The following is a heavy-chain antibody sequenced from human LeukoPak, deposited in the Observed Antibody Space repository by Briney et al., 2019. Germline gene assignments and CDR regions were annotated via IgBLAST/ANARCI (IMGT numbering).Heavy chain of an antibody. CDR1: GLTFSAYW. V-gene: IGHV3-7*01. Sequence: GGSLRLSCAASGLTFSAYWMTWVRQAPGKGLEWVANIKSDGSEKYYVDSVNGRFTISRDNAENSLDLQMNSLRAEDTAMYYCAKDSAYYYDSSGYYYDWGQGTLVTVSS. J-gene: IGHJ4*02. CDR3: AKDSAYYYDSSGYYYD. D-gene: IGHD3-22*01. CDR2: IKSDGSEK.